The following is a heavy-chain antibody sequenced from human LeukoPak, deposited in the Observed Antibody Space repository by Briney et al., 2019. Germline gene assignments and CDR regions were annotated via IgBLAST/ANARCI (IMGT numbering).Heavy chain of an antibody. J-gene: IGHJ4*02. Sequence: PSETLSLTCAVYGGSFSGYYWSWIRQPPGKGLEWIGEINHSGSTNYNPSLKSRVTISVDTSKNQFSLKLSSVTAADTAVYYRAREGDIYSYGYLGYWGQGTLVTVSS. D-gene: IGHD5-18*01. V-gene: IGHV4-34*01. CDR2: INHSGST. CDR1: GGSFSGYY. CDR3: AREGDIYSYGYLGY.